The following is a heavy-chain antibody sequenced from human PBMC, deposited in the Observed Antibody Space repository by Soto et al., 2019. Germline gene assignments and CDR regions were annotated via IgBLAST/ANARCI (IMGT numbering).Heavy chain of an antibody. CDR1: GGTFSSYA. Sequence: GASVKVSCKASGGTFSSYAISWVRQAPGQGLEWMGGIIPIFGTANYAQKFQGRVTITADESTSTAYMELSSLRSEDTAVYYCAIFHHPTTVVTPGAAFDYWGQGTLVTVSS. V-gene: IGHV1-69*13. J-gene: IGHJ4*02. D-gene: IGHD4-17*01. CDR2: IIPIFGTA. CDR3: AIFHHPTTVVTPGAAFDY.